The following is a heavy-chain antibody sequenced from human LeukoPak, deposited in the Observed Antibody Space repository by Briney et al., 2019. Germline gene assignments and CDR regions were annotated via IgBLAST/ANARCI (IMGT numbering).Heavy chain of an antibody. CDR1: GFTFSSYS. J-gene: IGHJ4*02. CDR2: ISSSSSYI. CDR3: ASEGTTGTTTGSDY. Sequence: GSLRLSCAASGFTFSSYSMNWVRQAPGKGLEWVSSISSSSSYIYYADSVKGRFTISRDNAKNSLYLQMNSLRAEDTAVYYCASEGTTGTTTGSDYWGQGTLVTVSS. D-gene: IGHD1-1*01. V-gene: IGHV3-21*01.